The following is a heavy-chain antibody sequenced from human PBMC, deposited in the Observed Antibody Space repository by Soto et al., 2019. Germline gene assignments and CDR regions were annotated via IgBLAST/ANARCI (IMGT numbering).Heavy chain of an antibody. V-gene: IGHV3-30-3*01. J-gene: IGHJ4*02. CDR1: GFTFSSYA. D-gene: IGHD2-15*01. CDR2: ISYDGSNK. Sequence: QVPLVESGGGVVQPGRSLRLSCAASGFTFSSYAMHWVRQAPGQGLEWVAVISYDGSNKYYADSVKGRFTISRDNSKNTLYLQMNSLRAEDTAVYYCARGVLGYCSGGSCYADYWGQGNLVTVSS. CDR3: ARGVLGYCSGGSCYADY.